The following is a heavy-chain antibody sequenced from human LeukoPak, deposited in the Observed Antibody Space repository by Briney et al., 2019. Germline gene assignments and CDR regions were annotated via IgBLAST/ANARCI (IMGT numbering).Heavy chain of an antibody. D-gene: IGHD4-17*01. CDR2: IYYSGST. Sequence: SETLTLTCTVSGGSISSSSYYWGWIRQPPGKGLEWIGSIYYSGSTNYNPSLKSRVTISVDTSKNQFSLKLSSVTAADTAVYYCARLQTVTTVHYGMDVWGQGTTVTVSS. CDR3: ARLQTVTTVHYGMDV. V-gene: IGHV4-39*07. CDR1: GGSISSSSYY. J-gene: IGHJ6*02.